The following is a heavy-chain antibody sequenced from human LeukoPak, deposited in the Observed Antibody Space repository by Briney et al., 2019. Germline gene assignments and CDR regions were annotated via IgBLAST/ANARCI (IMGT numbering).Heavy chain of an antibody. V-gene: IGHV3-23*01. CDR1: GFTFKLYT. CDR3: AKAGNYYYDSSGYYYYFDY. CDR2: ISGSGGST. J-gene: IGHJ4*02. D-gene: IGHD3-22*01. Sequence: GGSLRLSCAAFGFTFKLYTMNWVRQAPGKGLEWVSAISGSGGSTYYADSVKGRFTISRDNSKNTLYLQMNSLRAEDTAVYYCAKAGNYYYDSSGYYYYFDYWGQGTLVTVSS.